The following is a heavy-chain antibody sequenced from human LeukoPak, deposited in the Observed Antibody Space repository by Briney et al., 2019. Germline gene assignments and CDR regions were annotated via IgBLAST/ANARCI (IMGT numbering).Heavy chain of an antibody. Sequence: ASVKVSCKASGGTFSSYAISWVRQAPGQGLEWMGGIIPIFGTANYAQKFQGRVTITADESTSTAYMELSSLRSEDTAVYYCASPEPYYYDSSGYYYWGQGTLVTVSS. CDR1: GGTFSSYA. CDR2: IIPIFGTA. CDR3: ASPEPYYYDSSGYYY. V-gene: IGHV1-69*13. D-gene: IGHD3-22*01. J-gene: IGHJ4*02.